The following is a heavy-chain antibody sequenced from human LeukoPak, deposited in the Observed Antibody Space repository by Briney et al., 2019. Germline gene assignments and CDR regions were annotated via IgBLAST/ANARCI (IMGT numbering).Heavy chain of an antibody. D-gene: IGHD6-19*01. J-gene: IGHJ1*01. V-gene: IGHV3-9*01. CDR1: GFSFDDYA. CDR2: TSWNSVSI. CDR3: AKDNRPMYSGSAWEEYFHH. Sequence: GGSLRLSCAASGFSFDDYAMHWVRQAAGNGPEWVSGTSWNSVSIGYADSVKGRFTISRDNAKNSLYLQMNSLRVEDTAFYYCAKDNRPMYSGSAWEEYFHHWGQGTLVTVSP.